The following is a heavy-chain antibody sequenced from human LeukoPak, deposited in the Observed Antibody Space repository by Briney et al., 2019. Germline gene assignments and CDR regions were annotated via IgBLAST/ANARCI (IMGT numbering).Heavy chain of an antibody. CDR2: IIPIFGTA. J-gene: IGHJ4*02. CDR1: GGTFSSYA. V-gene: IGHV1-69*13. Sequence: SVKVSCKASGGTFSSYAISWVRQAPGQGLEWMGGIIPIFGTANYAQKFQGRVTITADESTSTAYMELSSLRSEDTAVYYCATLVGAIAYFDYWGREPWSPSPQ. D-gene: IGHD1-26*01. CDR3: ATLVGAIAYFDY.